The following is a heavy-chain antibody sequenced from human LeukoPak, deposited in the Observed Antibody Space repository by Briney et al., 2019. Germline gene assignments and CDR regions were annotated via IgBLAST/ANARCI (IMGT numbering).Heavy chain of an antibody. D-gene: IGHD3-16*02. CDR3: ARDQHHFRDYVWGSYRYNWFDP. J-gene: IGHJ5*02. CDR1: GGSFSGYY. V-gene: IGHV4-34*01. CDR2: INHSGST. Sequence: SETLSLTCAVYGGSFSGYYWSWIRQPPGKGLEWIGEINHSGSTNYNPSLKSRVTISVDTSKNQFSLKLSSVTAADTAVYYCARDQHHFRDYVWGSYRYNWFDPWGQGTLVTVSS.